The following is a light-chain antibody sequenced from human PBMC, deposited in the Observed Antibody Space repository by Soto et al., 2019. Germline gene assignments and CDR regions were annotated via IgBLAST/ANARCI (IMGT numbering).Light chain of an antibody. CDR2: GAS. CDR3: LEYRIWPLS. J-gene: IGKJ4*01. V-gene: IGKV3-15*01. CDR1: QSVGNN. Sequence: EIVMTQSPATLSVSPGERATLSCRASQSVGNNLAWYRQKSGQAPRLLIYGASTRAPGIRARFSGSGSGTEFTLTIDSLQCDDFAVYLCLEYRIWPLSFGGWTKGELK.